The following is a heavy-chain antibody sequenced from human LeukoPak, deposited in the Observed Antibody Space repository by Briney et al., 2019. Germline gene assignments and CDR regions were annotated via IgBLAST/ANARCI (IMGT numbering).Heavy chain of an antibody. V-gene: IGHV3-66*01. CDR1: GFTVSSNY. D-gene: IGHD1-26*01. CDR3: ARDRSFWPRGDYYYGMDV. J-gene: IGHJ6*02. Sequence: GGSLRLSCAASGFTVSSNYMSWVRQAPGKGLEWVSVIYSGGSTYYADSVKGRFTISRDNSKNTLYLQMNSLRAEDTAVYYCARDRSFWPRGDYYYGMDVWGQGTTVTVSS. CDR2: IYSGGST.